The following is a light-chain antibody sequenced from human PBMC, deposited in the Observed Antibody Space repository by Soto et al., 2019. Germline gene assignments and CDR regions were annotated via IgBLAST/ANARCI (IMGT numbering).Light chain of an antibody. CDR3: QQSYTTPWT. CDR1: QSITSY. CDR2: AAS. V-gene: IGKV1-39*01. J-gene: IGKJ1*01. Sequence: DIQMTQSPSSLSASVGDRVTITCRASQSITSYLNWYQQKPGKPPQLLIYAASSLQSGVPSRFSGSGSGTDFTLTISSLQPEDVATYFCQQSYTTPWTFGQGTKVEVK.